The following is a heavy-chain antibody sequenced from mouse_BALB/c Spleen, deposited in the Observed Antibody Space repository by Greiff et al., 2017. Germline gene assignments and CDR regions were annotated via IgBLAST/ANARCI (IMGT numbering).Heavy chain of an antibody. J-gene: IGHJ4*01. CDR1: GYTFTDYY. V-gene: IGHV1-77*01. Sequence: VQLQQSGAELARPGASVKLSCKASGYTFTDYYINWVKQRTGQGLEWIGEIYPGSGNTYYNEKFKGKATLTADKSSSTAYMQLSSLTSEDSAVYFCARSGYYGYVDAMDYWGQGTSVTVSS. CDR3: ARSGYYGYVDAMDY. CDR2: IYPGSGNT. D-gene: IGHD1-2*01.